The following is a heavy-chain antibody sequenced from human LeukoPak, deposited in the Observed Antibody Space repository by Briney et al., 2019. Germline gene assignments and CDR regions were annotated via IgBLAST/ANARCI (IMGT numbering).Heavy chain of an antibody. V-gene: IGHV3-30-3*01. J-gene: IGHJ3*02. CDR2: ISYDGSKK. Sequence: GGSLRLSCAASGFTFNTYAMHWVRQAPGKGLEWVTVISYDGSKKYYADSVKGRFTVSRDNSKNTLFVQMNSLRDEDTAVYYCAREPTHAAFDIWGPGTMVTVSS. CDR3: AREPTHAAFDI. CDR1: GFTFNTYA.